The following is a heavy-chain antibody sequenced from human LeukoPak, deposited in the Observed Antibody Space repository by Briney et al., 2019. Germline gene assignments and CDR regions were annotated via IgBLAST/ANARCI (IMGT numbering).Heavy chain of an antibody. CDR3: ARGSGYCSGGTCYIDY. CDR1: GYTFTGYY. Sequence: ASVTVSCKASGYTFTGYYMHWVRQAPGQGLGWMGWINPNSGGTNYAQKFQGRVTMTRDTSINTAYMELSRLTFDDTAVYFCARGSGYCSGGTCYIDYWGQGTLVTVSS. J-gene: IGHJ4*02. D-gene: IGHD2-15*01. CDR2: INPNSGGT. V-gene: IGHV1-2*02.